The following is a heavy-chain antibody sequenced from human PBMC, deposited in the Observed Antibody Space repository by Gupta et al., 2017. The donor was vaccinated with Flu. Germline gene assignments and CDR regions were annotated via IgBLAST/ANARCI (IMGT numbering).Heavy chain of an antibody. V-gene: IGHV6-1*01. Sequence: QVQLQQSGPGLVKPSQTLSLTCAISGDSVSSNSAAWNWIRQSPSRGLEWLGRTYYRSKWYDDYAESVKGRISINPDTSKNQFSLQLDSVTPEDTAVYYCARDLILLWFREFLSGDGFDYWGHGTLVTVSS. CDR3: ARDLILLWFREFLSGDGFDY. CDR1: GDSVSSNSAA. CDR2: TYYRSKWYD. D-gene: IGHD3-10*01. J-gene: IGHJ4*01.